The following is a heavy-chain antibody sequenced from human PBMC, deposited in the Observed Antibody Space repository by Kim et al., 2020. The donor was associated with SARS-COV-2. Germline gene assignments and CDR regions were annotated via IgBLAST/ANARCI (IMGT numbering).Heavy chain of an antibody. Sequence: RVTISVDTSKNQFSLKLSSVTAADTAVYYCARGRNYDYWSGYYTGGYFDYWGQGTLVTVSS. D-gene: IGHD3-3*01. CDR3: ARGRNYDYWSGYYTGGYFDY. V-gene: IGHV4-34*01. J-gene: IGHJ4*02.